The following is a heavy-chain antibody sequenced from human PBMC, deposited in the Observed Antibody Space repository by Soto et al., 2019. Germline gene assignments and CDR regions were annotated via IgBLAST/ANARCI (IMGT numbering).Heavy chain of an antibody. CDR3: ARHNYGSGCTYFDC. V-gene: IGHV3-66*04. D-gene: IGHD2-8*01. CDR2: IYSGGST. CDR1: GFTFSSYA. J-gene: IGHJ4*02. Sequence: GGSLRLSCAASGFTFSSYAMSWVRQAPGKGLEWVSVIYSGGSTYYADSVKGRFTISRDNSKNTLYLQMNSLRAEDTAVYYCARHNYGSGCTYFDCWGQGTLVTVSS.